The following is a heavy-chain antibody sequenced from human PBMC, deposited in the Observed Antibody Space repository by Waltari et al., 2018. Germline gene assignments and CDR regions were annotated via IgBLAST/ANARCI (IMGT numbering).Heavy chain of an antibody. Sequence: QVQLQQWGAGLLKPSETLSLTCAVYGGSFSGYYWRWIRQPPGKGLEWIGEINHSGGTNYNPSLKSRVTISVDTSKNQFSLKLSSVTAADTAVYYCARGPTYYYDSSGYRGFDYWGQGTLVTVSS. V-gene: IGHV4-34*01. CDR1: GGSFSGYY. D-gene: IGHD3-22*01. CDR3: ARGPTYYYDSSGYRGFDY. CDR2: INHSGGT. J-gene: IGHJ4*02.